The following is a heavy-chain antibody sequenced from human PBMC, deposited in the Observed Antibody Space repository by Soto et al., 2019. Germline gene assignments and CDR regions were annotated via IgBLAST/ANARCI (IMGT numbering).Heavy chain of an antibody. Sequence: LRLSCGASGVTFSNAWMNRVRQEPGKGLEWVGRIKSKTDGGTTDYAAPVKGRFTISRDDSKNTLYLQMNSLETEDTAVYYCTTDWTVSSTGMDVWGQGTTVTVSS. CDR2: IKSKTDGGTT. D-gene: IGHD3-3*01. J-gene: IGHJ6*02. CDR3: TTDWTVSSTGMDV. V-gene: IGHV3-15*07. CDR1: GVTFSNAW.